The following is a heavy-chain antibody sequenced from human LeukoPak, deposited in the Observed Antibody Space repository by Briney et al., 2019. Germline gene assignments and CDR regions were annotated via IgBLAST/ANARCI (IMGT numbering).Heavy chain of an antibody. CDR3: ARGAAYYPSNAFDI. CDR2: ISSSSSYI. CDR1: GFTFSSYS. J-gene: IGHJ3*02. Sequence: GGSLRLSCAASGFTFSSYSMNWVRQAPGKGLEWFSSISSSSSYIYYADSVKGRFTISRDNAKNSLYLQMNSLRAEDTAVYYCARGAAYYPSNAFDILGQGTMVTVSS. V-gene: IGHV3-21*01. D-gene: IGHD3-22*01.